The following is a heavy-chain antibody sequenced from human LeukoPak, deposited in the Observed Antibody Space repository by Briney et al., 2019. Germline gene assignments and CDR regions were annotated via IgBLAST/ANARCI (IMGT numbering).Heavy chain of an antibody. D-gene: IGHD3-10*01. Sequence: GGSLRLSCAASGLTFSDYGMHWVRQAPGKGLEWVAFIQYDGNNKYYADSVKGRFTISRDNSKNMLYLQLSSLTAEDTAVYYCARQPPSARGPESWLSFDYWGQGALVTVSS. CDR2: IQYDGNNK. CDR1: GLTFSDYG. V-gene: IGHV3-30*02. J-gene: IGHJ4*02. CDR3: ARQPPSARGPESWLSFDY.